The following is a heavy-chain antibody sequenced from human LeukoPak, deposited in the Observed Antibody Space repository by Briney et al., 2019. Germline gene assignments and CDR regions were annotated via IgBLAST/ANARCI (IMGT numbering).Heavy chain of an antibody. CDR2: IIPIFGTA. D-gene: IGHD2-15*01. CDR1: GGTFSSYA. CDR3: ARPHILHCSGGSCDFGVDI. J-gene: IGHJ3*02. Sequence: GASVKVSCKASGGTFSSYAISWVRQAPGQGLEWMGGIIPIFGTADYAQKFQGRVTMTADRSTRSAYMELSSLRSEDTAVYYCARPHILHCSGGSCDFGVDIWGQGTMVTVSS. V-gene: IGHV1-69*06.